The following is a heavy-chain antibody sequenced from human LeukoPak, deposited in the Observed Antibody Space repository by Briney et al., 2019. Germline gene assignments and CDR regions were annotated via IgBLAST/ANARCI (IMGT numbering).Heavy chain of an antibody. CDR2: ISGGGGTT. CDR3: AKRQPYSSNWFYFQH. Sequence: GGSLRLSCAASGFTFSSYSMSWVRQAPGKGLEWVSAISGGGGTTYYADSVKGRFTISRDNSKNTLYLQLNSLRPEDTAIYFCAKRQPYSSNWFYFQHWGQGTLVTVSS. J-gene: IGHJ1*01. CDR1: GFTFSSYS. D-gene: IGHD6-13*01. V-gene: IGHV3-23*01.